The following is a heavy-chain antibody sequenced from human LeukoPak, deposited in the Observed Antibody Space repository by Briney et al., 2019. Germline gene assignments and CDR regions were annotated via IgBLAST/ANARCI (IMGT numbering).Heavy chain of an antibody. Sequence: PGGSLRLSCAASGFTFSSYGMHWVRQAPGKGLEWVAYIRYDGSSKYYADSVKGRFTISRDNSKNTLYLQTNSLRAEDTGVYYCARAPSEIGGYYPEYFRHWGQGTLVTVSS. CDR3: ARAPSEIGGYYPEYFRH. V-gene: IGHV3-30*02. CDR2: IRYDGSSK. J-gene: IGHJ1*01. D-gene: IGHD3-22*01. CDR1: GFTFSSYG.